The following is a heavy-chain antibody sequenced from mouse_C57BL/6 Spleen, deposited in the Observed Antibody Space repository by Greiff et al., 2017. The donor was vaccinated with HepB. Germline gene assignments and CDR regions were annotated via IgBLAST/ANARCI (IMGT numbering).Heavy chain of an antibody. J-gene: IGHJ3*01. CDR1: GYSITSGYY. CDR2: ISYDGSN. V-gene: IGHV3-6*01. D-gene: IGHD1-1*01. CDR3: ARGITTVPPFAY. Sequence: VQLKESGPGLVKPSQSLSLTCSVTGYSITSGYYWNWIRQFPGNKLEWMGYISYDGSNNYNPSLKNRISITRDTSKNQFFLKLNSVTTEDTATYYCARGITTVPPFAYWGQGTLVTVSA.